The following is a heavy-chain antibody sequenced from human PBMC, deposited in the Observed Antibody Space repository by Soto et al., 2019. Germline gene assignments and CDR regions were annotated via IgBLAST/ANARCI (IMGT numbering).Heavy chain of an antibody. V-gene: IGHV3-66*04. Sequence: EVQLVESGGGLVQPGGSLRLSCAASEVTVSSSYMGWVSQAPVKGLEWDSSIYSGGNTYYADSVRGRFTISTDNSKDTLYLQMNSLRVDDTAMYYCARHVGFYWYFDLWGRGTLVTVSS. CDR2: IYSGGNT. CDR3: ARHVGFYWYFDL. D-gene: IGHD1-26*01. J-gene: IGHJ2*01. CDR1: EVTVSSSY.